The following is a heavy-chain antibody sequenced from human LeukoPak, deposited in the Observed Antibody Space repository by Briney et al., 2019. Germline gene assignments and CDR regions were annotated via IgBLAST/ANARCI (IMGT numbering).Heavy chain of an antibody. CDR3: ARYAGSGWYFADYYFDY. D-gene: IGHD6-19*01. Sequence: SETLSLTCAVYGGSFSGYYWSWVRQPPGKGLEWIGEINHSGSTNYNPSLKSRVTISVDTSKNQFSLKLSSVTAADTAVYYCARYAGSGWYFADYYFDYWGQGTLVTVSS. CDR2: INHSGST. V-gene: IGHV4-34*01. CDR1: GGSFSGYY. J-gene: IGHJ4*02.